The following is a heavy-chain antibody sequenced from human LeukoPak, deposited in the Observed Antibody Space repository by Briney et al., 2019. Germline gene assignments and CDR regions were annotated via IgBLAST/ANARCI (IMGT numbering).Heavy chain of an antibody. CDR1: GFTFSSYA. CDR2: ISYDGSNK. D-gene: IGHD5-18*01. V-gene: IGHV3-30-3*01. CDR3: ARDLGDTAMVTGAFDI. Sequence: PGGSLRLSCAASGFTFSSYAMHWVRQAPGKGLEWVAVISYDGSNKYYADSVKGRFTISRDNSKNTLYLQMHSLRAEDTAVYYCARDLGDTAMVTGAFDIWGQGTMVTVSS. J-gene: IGHJ3*02.